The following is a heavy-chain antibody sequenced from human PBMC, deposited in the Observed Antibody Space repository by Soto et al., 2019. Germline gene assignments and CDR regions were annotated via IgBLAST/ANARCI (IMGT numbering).Heavy chain of an antibody. J-gene: IGHJ5*02. Sequence: ASVKVSCKASGYTFTSYDINWVRQATGQGLEWMGWMNPNSGNTGYAQKFRGRITMTRNTSISTAYMELSSLRSEDTAVYYCARVRYSSSHNWFDPWGQGTLVTVSS. V-gene: IGHV1-8*01. CDR1: GYTFTSYD. CDR2: MNPNSGNT. D-gene: IGHD6-6*01. CDR3: ARVRYSSSHNWFDP.